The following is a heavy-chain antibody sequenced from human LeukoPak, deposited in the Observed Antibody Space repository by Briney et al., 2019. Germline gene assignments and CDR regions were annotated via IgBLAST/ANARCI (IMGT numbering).Heavy chain of an antibody. CDR2: ISAYNGNT. D-gene: IGHD3-22*01. CDR1: GYSFSNYG. Sequence: ASVKVSCKASGYSFSNYGISWVRQVPGQGLEWMGWISAYNGNTNYAQKFQGRVTITADESTSTAYMELSSLRSEDTAVYYCARDRPEHYYDSSGYGYWGQGTLVTVSS. J-gene: IGHJ4*02. CDR3: ARDRPEHYYDSSGYGY. V-gene: IGHV1-18*01.